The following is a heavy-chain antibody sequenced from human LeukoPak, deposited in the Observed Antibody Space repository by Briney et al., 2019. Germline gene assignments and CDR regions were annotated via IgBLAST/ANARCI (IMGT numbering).Heavy chain of an antibody. CDR3: AIRENPSTWVDY. CDR1: GYSFTSYW. D-gene: IGHD1-26*01. J-gene: IGHJ4*02. Sequence: GGSLKISCKGSGYSFTSYWIGWVRHMPGKGLEGMAINYPGDPKNRYSTSFQGQVTISAHKPITTAYLQWTSLKASKTAMYYCAIRENPSTWVDYWGQGTLVTVSS. CDR2: NYPGDPKN. V-gene: IGHV5-51*04.